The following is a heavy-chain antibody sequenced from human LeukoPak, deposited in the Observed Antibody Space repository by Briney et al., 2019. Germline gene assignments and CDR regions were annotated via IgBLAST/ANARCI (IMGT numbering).Heavy chain of an antibody. CDR3: ARDLYGGTGRDY. D-gene: IGHD4-23*01. J-gene: IGHJ4*02. CDR2: ISSSSSYI. CDR1: GFTFNSYS. Sequence: GGSLRLSCAASGFTFNSYSMNWVRQAPGKWLEWVSSISSSSSYIYYADSVKGRFTISRDNAKNSLYLQMNSLRAEDTAVYYCARDLYGGTGRDYWGQGTLVTVSS. V-gene: IGHV3-21*01.